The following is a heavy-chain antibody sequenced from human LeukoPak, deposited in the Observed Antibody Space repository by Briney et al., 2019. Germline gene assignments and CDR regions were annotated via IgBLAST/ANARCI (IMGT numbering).Heavy chain of an antibody. Sequence: PSETLSLTCTVSGASINSNYWSWIRQSPGKGLEWIAYIYYSGEINYNPSLRSRVTISLDTSKNQVSLKLTSVTAADTAVYYCARDCITMIVVQSDCGKIDYWGQGTLVTVSS. D-gene: IGHD3-22*01. V-gene: IGHV4-59*01. CDR1: GASINSNY. J-gene: IGHJ4*02. CDR2: IYYSGEI. CDR3: ARDCITMIVVQSDCGKIDY.